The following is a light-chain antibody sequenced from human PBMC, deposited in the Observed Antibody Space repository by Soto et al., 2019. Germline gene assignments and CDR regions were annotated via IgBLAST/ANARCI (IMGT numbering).Light chain of an antibody. V-gene: IGLV2-14*01. Sequence: ALTQPASVSGSPGQSITISCTGTSSDVGGYNYVSWYQQQSGKAPKLMIHEVSNRPSGVPDRFSGSKSGTSASLAITGLQAEDEADYYCQSYDSSLYGYVFGSGTKVTVL. CDR1: SSDVGGYNY. J-gene: IGLJ1*01. CDR3: QSYDSSLYGYV. CDR2: EVS.